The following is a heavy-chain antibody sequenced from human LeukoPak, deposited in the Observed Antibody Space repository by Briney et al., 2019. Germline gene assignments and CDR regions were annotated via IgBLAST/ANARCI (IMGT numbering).Heavy chain of an antibody. CDR1: GGSISSYY. CDR2: IYYSGST. D-gene: IGHD3-10*01. J-gene: IGHJ5*02. CDR3: ARLVEAYDGSGGNWLDP. V-gene: IGHV4-59*08. Sequence: SETLSLTCTVSGGSISSYYWSWLRQPPGEGLEWFGYIYYSGSTNYNPSLKSRVTTSVDTSKNQLSLNLSSVTAADTAVYYCARLVEAYDGSGGNWLDPWGQGTLVTVSS.